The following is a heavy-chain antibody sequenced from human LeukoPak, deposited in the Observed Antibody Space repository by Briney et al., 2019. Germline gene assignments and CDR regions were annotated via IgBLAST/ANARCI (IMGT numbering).Heavy chain of an antibody. CDR2: IHGNGGT. V-gene: IGHV3-53*01. CDR3: ARGFHFYASGTYAGAFDY. D-gene: IGHD3-10*01. CDR1: GFSVASIY. J-gene: IGHJ4*02. Sequence: PGGSLRLSCSASGFSVASIYMSWVRQAPGKGLQWVSVIHGNGGTDYAGSVRGRFTISRDNSKNTLHLQMDNLRAEDTAVYYCARGFHFYASGTYAGAFDYWAQRPLHTVSS.